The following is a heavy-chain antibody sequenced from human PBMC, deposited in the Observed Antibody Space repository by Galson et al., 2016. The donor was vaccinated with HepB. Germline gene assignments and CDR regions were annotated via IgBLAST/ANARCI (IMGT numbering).Heavy chain of an antibody. Sequence: SLRLSCAASGFTFSNYAMNWVRQAPGKGLEWVSYISSSRTIYYGDSVKGRFTISRDSAKNSLFLQMNSLRDEDTAVYYCAGGSYYWFFDLWGRGTLVTVSS. CDR1: GFTFSNYA. V-gene: IGHV3-48*02. CDR3: AGGSYYWFFDL. CDR2: ISSSRTI. J-gene: IGHJ2*01.